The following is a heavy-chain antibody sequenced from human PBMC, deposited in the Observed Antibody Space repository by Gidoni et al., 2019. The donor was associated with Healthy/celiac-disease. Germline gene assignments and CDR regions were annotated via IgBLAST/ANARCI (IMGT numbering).Heavy chain of an antibody. CDR1: GFSLSTSGVG. J-gene: IGHJ5*02. D-gene: IGHD3-10*01. CDR2: IYWDDDK. V-gene: IGHV2-5*02. CDR3: AHSKPPADYYGSGSSVRFDP. Sequence: QTTLKESGPTLVKPTQTLTLTCPSSGFSLSTSGVGVGWIRQPPGKALEWLALIYWDDDKRYSPSLKSRLTITKDTSKNQVVLTMTNMDPVDTATYYCAHSKPPADYYGSGSSVRFDPWGQGTLVTVSS.